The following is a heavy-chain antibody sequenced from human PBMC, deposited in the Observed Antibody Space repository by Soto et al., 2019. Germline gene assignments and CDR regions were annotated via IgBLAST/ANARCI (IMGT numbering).Heavy chain of an antibody. CDR1: GVTVSSYW. D-gene: IGHD6-19*01. J-gene: IGHJ3*02. V-gene: IGHV3-74*01. Sequence: PGGSPRLSCAASGVTVSSYWMDWVRQAPGKGLVWVSRINSDGSSTSYADSVKGRFTISRDNAKNTLYLQMNSLRAEDTAVYYCARDMEEQWLARGYDAFDIWGQGTMVTVSS. CDR3: ARDMEEQWLARGYDAFDI. CDR2: INSDGSST.